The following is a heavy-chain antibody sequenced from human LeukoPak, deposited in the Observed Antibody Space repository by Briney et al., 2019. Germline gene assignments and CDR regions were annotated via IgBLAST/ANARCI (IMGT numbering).Heavy chain of an antibody. D-gene: IGHD1-20*01. Sequence: GGSLRLSCAASGFTFSSYGMHWVRQAPGKGLEWVAFIRYDRCNKYYADSVKGRFTISRDNSKNTLYLQMNSLRAEDTAVYYCAKDIGVTGTALWGQGTLVTVSS. CDR3: AKDIGVTGTAL. V-gene: IGHV3-30*02. CDR2: IRYDRCNK. CDR1: GFTFSSYG. J-gene: IGHJ4*02.